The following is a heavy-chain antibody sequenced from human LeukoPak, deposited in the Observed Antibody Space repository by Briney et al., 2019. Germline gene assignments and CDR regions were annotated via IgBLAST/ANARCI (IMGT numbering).Heavy chain of an antibody. CDR3: ARVRSGSYYDFDY. D-gene: IGHD1-26*01. Sequence: GGSLRLSCAASGFTLSSYEVNWVRQAPGKGLEWVSYISSSGSTKYYADSVKGRFTISRDNAKNSLYLQMNSLRDEDTAVYYCARVRSGSYYDFDYWGLGTLVTVSS. CDR2: ISSSGSTK. J-gene: IGHJ4*02. CDR1: GFTLSSYE. V-gene: IGHV3-48*03.